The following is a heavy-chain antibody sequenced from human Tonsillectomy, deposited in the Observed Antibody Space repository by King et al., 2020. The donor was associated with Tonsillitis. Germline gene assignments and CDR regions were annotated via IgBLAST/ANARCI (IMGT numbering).Heavy chain of an antibody. Sequence: QLQLQESGPGLVKPSETLSLTCTVSGGSISRRSYYWGWIRQPPGKGLEWIGTMYHIGSTYYNPSLQGRVTISVDTSKNQFSLKLSSVTAADTAVYYCAISGSPAYYFEDWGQGTLVTASS. J-gene: IGHJ4*02. D-gene: IGHD1-26*01. CDR1: GGSISRRSYY. V-gene: IGHV4-39*01. CDR3: AISGSPAYYFED. CDR2: MYHIGST.